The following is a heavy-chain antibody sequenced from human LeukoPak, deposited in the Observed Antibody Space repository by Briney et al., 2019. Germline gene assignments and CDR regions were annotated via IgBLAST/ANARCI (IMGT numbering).Heavy chain of an antibody. CDR3: ARGHSGSYPIGQYYFDY. D-gene: IGHD1-26*01. Sequence: SETLSLTCTVSGGSISSYYWSWIRQPAGKGLEWIGRIYTSGSTNYNPSLKSRVTTSVDTSKNQFSLKLSSVTAADTAVYYCARGHSGSYPIGQYYFDYWGQGTLVTVSS. CDR2: IYTSGST. CDR1: GGSISSYY. J-gene: IGHJ4*02. V-gene: IGHV4-4*07.